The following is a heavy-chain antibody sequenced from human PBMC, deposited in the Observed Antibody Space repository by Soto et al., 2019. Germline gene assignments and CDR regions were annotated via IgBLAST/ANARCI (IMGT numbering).Heavy chain of an antibody. CDR2: INADNGNT. Sequence: QVQLVQSGAEVKKPGASVKVSCKASGYTFSNYALHWVRQAPGQRLEWMGWINADNGNTKYSQKFQGRVTFTRDTFASTAYMDLSSLRSEDTAVYYCASPSYGSGNYYWGQGTLVTVSS. J-gene: IGHJ4*02. V-gene: IGHV1-3*01. CDR3: ASPSYGSGNYY. D-gene: IGHD3-10*01. CDR1: GYTFSNYA.